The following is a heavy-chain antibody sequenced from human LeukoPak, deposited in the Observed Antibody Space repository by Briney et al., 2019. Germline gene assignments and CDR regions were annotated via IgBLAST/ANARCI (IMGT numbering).Heavy chain of an antibody. Sequence: GGSLRLSCAASGFTFSSYSMNWVRQAPGKGLEWVSSISSSSSYIYYADSVKGRFTISRDNAKNSLYLQMNSLRAEDTAVYYCARYCTFRTCSGTKFDSWGQGTLVTVSS. CDR1: GFTFSSYS. CDR3: ARYCTFRTCSGTKFDS. J-gene: IGHJ4*02. CDR2: ISSSSSYI. V-gene: IGHV3-21*01. D-gene: IGHD1-1*01.